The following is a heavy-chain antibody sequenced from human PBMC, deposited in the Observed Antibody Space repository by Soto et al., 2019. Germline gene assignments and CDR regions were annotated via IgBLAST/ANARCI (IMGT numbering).Heavy chain of an antibody. V-gene: IGHV4-31*03. CDR1: DDSISSGGYY. CDR3: AREEHYGDNSHLDY. CDR2: IYYSGST. D-gene: IGHD4-17*01. J-gene: IGHJ4*02. Sequence: QVQLQESGPGLVKPSQTLSLTCTVSDDSISSGGYYWSWIRQHPGKGLEWIGYIYYSGSTYYNPSLKSRVTISVDTSKNQFSLMVSSVTAADTAVYYCAREEHYGDNSHLDYWGQGSLVTVSS.